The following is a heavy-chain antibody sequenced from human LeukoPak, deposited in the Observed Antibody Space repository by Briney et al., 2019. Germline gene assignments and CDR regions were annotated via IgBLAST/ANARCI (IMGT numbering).Heavy chain of an antibody. D-gene: IGHD3-3*01. J-gene: IGHJ4*02. CDR3: ARLDTIFGVAKGFDY. CDR1: GYSISSGYY. Sequence: PSETLSLTCTVSGYSISSGYYWGWIRQPPGKGLEWIGSIYHSGSTYYNPSLKSRVTISVDTSKNQFSLKLSSVIAADTAVYYCARLDTIFGVAKGFDYWGQGILVTVSS. CDR2: IYHSGST. V-gene: IGHV4-38-2*02.